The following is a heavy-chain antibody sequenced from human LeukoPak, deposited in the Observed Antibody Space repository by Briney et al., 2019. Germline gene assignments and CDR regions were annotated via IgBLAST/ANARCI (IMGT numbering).Heavy chain of an antibody. CDR2: IYTSGST. Sequence: PSETLSPTCTVSGGSISSGSYYWSWIRQPAGKGLEWIGRIYTSGSTNYNPSLKSRVTISVDTSKNQFSLKLSSVTAADTAVYYCARDPVATITDDAFDIWGQGTMVTVSS. J-gene: IGHJ3*02. CDR1: GGSISSGSYY. D-gene: IGHD5-24*01. CDR3: ARDPVATITDDAFDI. V-gene: IGHV4-61*02.